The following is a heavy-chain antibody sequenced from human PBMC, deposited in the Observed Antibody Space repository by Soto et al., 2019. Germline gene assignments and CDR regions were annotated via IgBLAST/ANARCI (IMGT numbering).Heavy chain of an antibody. CDR2: ISSSSSTI. J-gene: IGHJ4*02. D-gene: IGHD3-3*01. V-gene: IGHV3-48*01. Sequence: GGSLRLSCAASGFTFSSYSMNWVRQAPGKGLEWVSYISSSSSTIYYADSVKGRFTISRDNAKNSLYLQMNSLRAEDTAVYYCARGNYDFWSGLYYWGQGTLVTVSS. CDR1: GFTFSSYS. CDR3: ARGNYDFWSGLYY.